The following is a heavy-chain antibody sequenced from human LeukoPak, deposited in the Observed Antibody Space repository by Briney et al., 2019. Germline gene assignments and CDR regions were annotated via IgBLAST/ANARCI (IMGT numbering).Heavy chain of an antibody. V-gene: IGHV4-39*01. Sequence: SETLSLTCTVSGGSISSGSYYWGWIRQPPGNGLEWLGTFFYSETTYYNPSLKSRVPISVDTSKNQLTLGLRSVTAADTAVYYWARLDSGDYFFDYWGQGTLVTVSS. D-gene: IGHD4-17*01. CDR1: GGSISSGSYY. CDR3: ARLDSGDYFFDY. CDR2: FFYSETT. J-gene: IGHJ4*02.